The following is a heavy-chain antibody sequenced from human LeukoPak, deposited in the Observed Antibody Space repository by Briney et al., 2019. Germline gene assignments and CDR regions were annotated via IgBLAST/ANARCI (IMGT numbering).Heavy chain of an antibody. V-gene: IGHV3-66*01. CDR1: GFTVSSNY. J-gene: IGHJ6*02. D-gene: IGHD6-13*01. CDR3: ARDENLIIAAAGTFHYGMDV. Sequence: GGSLRLSCAASGFTVSSNYMSWVRQAPGKGLEWVSVIYSGGSTYYADSVKGRFTISRDNSKNTLYLQMNSLRAEDTAVYYCARDENLIIAAAGTFHYGMDVWGQGTTVTVSS. CDR2: IYSGGST.